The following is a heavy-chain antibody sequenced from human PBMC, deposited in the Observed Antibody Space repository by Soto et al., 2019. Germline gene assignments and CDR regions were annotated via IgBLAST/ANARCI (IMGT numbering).Heavy chain of an antibody. D-gene: IGHD2-15*01. CDR1: GGSISNKY. V-gene: IGHV4-4*07. CDR2: MSSSGVT. J-gene: IGHJ4*02. Sequence: SETLSFTCPVSGGSISNKYWSWIRKPAGKGLEWIGRMSSSGVTNYSPSLKSRVTMSVDMSKNQFSLKLSSVTAADTAVYYCARVTRFHFDYWGQGTLVTVSS. CDR3: ARVTRFHFDY.